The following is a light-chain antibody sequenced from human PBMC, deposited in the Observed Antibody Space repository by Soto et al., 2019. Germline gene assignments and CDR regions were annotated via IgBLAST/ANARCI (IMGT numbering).Light chain of an antibody. J-gene: IGLJ1*01. V-gene: IGLV2-14*01. CDR1: SSDVGGYNY. CDR3: SSYTTSSTYV. Sequence: QSALTQPASVSVSPGQSITISCTGTSSDVGGYNYVSWYQQHPGKAPKLMIYEVSNRPSGVSNRFSGSNSGSTASLTISGLQAEDEADYYCSSYTTSSTYVFGTGTKLTVL. CDR2: EVS.